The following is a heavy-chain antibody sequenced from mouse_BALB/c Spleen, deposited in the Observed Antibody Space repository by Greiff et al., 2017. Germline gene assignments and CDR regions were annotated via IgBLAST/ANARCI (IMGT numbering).Heavy chain of an antibody. Sequence: DVKLVESGGGLVKPGGSLKLSCAASGFTFSSYAMSWVRQTPEKRLEWVASISSGGSTYYPDSVKGRFTISRDNARNILYLQMSSLRSEDTAMYYCARGGGWLLRWYFDVWGAGTTVTVSS. CDR1: GFTFSSYA. V-gene: IGHV5-6-5*01. CDR2: ISSGGST. CDR3: ARGGGWLLRWYFDV. J-gene: IGHJ1*01. D-gene: IGHD2-3*01.